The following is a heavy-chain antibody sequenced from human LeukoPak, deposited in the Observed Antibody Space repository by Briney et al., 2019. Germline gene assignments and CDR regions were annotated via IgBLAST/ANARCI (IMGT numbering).Heavy chain of an antibody. D-gene: IGHD2-15*01. V-gene: IGHV3-21*01. J-gene: IGHJ6*03. Sequence: GGSLRLSCAASGFTFSSYNMNWVRQAPGKGPEWVSSISSRSSYIYYADSMKGRFTISRDNAKNSLYLQMNSLRAEDTAVYYCASAVAYYYYMDVWGKGTTVTVSS. CDR1: GFTFSSYN. CDR2: ISSRSSYI. CDR3: ASAVAYYYYMDV.